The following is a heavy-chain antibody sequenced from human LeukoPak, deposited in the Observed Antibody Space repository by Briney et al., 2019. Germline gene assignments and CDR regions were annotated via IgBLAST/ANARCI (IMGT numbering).Heavy chain of an antibody. V-gene: IGHV4-30-4*01. Sequence: KASETLSLTCTVSGGSISSGDYYWSWIRQPPGKGLEWIGYIYYSGSTYYNPSLKSRVTISVDTSKNQFSLKLSSVTAADTAVYYCARHTDVLRSLKGSYYYYMDVWGKGTTVTVSS. CDR2: IYYSGST. CDR1: GGSISSGDYY. D-gene: IGHD3-3*01. CDR3: ARHTDVLRSLKGSYYYYMDV. J-gene: IGHJ6*03.